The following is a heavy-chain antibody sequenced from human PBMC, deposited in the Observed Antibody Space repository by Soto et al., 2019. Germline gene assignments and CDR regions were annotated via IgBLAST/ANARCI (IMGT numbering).Heavy chain of an antibody. CDR1: VFTFSSYG. CDR2: IPHDGTNK. J-gene: IGHJ6*02. D-gene: IGHD2-2*01. CDR3: AKNKFCSSTSCHYYGMDV. Sequence: GSLRLSCAASVFTFSSYGMHWVRQAPGKGLEWVAVIPHDGTNKYYGDSVKGRFTISRDDSKNTLYLQMNSLRAEDTAVYYCAKNKFCSSTSCHYYGMDVWGQGTTVTVSS. V-gene: IGHV3-30*02.